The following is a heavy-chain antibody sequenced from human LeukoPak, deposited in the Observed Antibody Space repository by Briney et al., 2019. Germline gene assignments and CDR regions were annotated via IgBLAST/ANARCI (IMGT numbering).Heavy chain of an antibody. V-gene: IGHV7-4-1*02. Sequence: ASVKVSCKASGYTFTSYAMNWVRQAPGQGLEWMGWINTNTGNPTYAQGFTGRFVFSLDTSVSTAYLQISSLKAEDTAVYYCARTRGFCISGLSSTSCYATHGDYYYGMDVWGQGTTVTVSS. D-gene: IGHD2-2*01. J-gene: IGHJ6*02. CDR1: GYTFTSYA. CDR3: ARTRGFCISGLSSTSCYATHGDYYYGMDV. CDR2: INTNTGNP.